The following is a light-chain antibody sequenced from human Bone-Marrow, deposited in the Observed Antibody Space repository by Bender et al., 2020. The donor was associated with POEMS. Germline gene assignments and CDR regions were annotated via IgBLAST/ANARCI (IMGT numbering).Light chain of an antibody. V-gene: IGLV2-14*02. CDR3: SSYASSRTVV. CDR1: SSDVGSYNL. Sequence: QSALTQPASVSGSPGQSITISCSGTSSDVGSYNLVSWYQQHPGKAPKLMIYEVHKRPSGVSDRFSGSKTGNTASLTISGLQADDEADYYCSSYASSRTVVFGGGTKLTVL. CDR2: EVH. J-gene: IGLJ2*01.